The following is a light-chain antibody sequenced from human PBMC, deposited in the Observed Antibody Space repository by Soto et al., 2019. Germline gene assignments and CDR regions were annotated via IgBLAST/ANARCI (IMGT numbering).Light chain of an antibody. V-gene: IGKV3-20*01. CDR2: GAS. J-gene: IGKJ2*01. Sequence: EIVLTHSPGTLSLYPGERATLSCRASQSVRNNYLAWYQQKPGQAPSLHIYGASSRATGIPDRFGGSGSGTDFTLIISRLEPEDFAVYYCQQYGSSPYTFGQGTELEIK. CDR3: QQYGSSPYT. CDR1: QSVRNNY.